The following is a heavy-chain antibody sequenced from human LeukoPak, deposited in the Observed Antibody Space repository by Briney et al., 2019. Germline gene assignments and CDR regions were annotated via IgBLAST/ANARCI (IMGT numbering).Heavy chain of an antibody. V-gene: IGHV3-7*03. CDR1: GFTFSSYG. J-gene: IGHJ4*02. CDR2: IKEAGSEK. D-gene: IGHD3-16*01. Sequence: PGRSLRLSCAASGFTFSSYGMHWVRQAPGKGLEWVANIKEAGSEKWYGGSVKGRFTISRDNAKDSVYLQMNSLRAEDTALYYCAMGTLADVWGPGTLVTVSS. CDR3: AMGTLADV.